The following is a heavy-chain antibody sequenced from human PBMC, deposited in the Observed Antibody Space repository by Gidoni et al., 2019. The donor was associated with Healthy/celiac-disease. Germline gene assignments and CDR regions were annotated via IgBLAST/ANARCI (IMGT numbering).Heavy chain of an antibody. J-gene: IGHJ4*02. Sequence: QLQLQESGPGLVKPSETLSLTCTVPSGSISSSSYYWGWIRQPPGKGLEWIGSSYYSGSTYYNQSLKSRVTISVDTSKNQFSLKLSSVTAADTAVYYCARVPRDGYNPYYFDYWGQGTLVTVSS. D-gene: IGHD5-12*01. CDR3: ARVPRDGYNPYYFDY. CDR2: SYYSGST. V-gene: IGHV4-39*07. CDR1: SGSISSSSYY.